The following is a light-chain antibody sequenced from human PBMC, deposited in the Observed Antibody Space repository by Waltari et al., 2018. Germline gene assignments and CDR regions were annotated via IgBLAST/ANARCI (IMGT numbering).Light chain of an antibody. CDR2: EVT. V-gene: IGLV2-23*02. Sequence: QSALTQPASVSGSPGQSITISCSGSRSDIGSYSFVSWYQQHPGKAPKLMIYEVTKRPSGVSDRFSGSKSGNTAYLTISGLQADDEAHYHCCSYAGSSTFEIFGGGTKVTVL. CDR3: CSYAGSSTFEI. J-gene: IGLJ2*01. CDR1: RSDIGSYSF.